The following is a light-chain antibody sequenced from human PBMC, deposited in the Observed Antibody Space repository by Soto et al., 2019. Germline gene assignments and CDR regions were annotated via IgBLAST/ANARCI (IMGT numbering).Light chain of an antibody. J-gene: IGKJ5*01. CDR1: QSVTSSY. Sequence: EIVLTQSSGPLSLSPGERATPSCKASQSVTSSYLAWFQQRPGQAPRLLIFATSRRATDIPDRFSGGGSGTDFTLAIRRLDPEYFAVYYCQQRHNWITLGQGTRLEIK. V-gene: IGKV3D-20*02. CDR3: QQRHNWIT. CDR2: ATS.